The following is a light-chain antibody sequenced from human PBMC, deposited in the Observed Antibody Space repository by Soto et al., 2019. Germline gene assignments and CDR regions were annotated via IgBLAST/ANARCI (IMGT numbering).Light chain of an antibody. V-gene: IGKV1-5*03. J-gene: IGKJ1*01. CDR3: QQYNSYWT. Sequence: DIQMTQSPSTLSASVGDRVTITCRASQSISSWLAWYQQKQGKAPKLLIYKASSLESGVPSRFSGSGSGTEFTLTISSLQPDEFATYYFQQYNSYWTFGQGTKVEIK. CDR1: QSISSW. CDR2: KAS.